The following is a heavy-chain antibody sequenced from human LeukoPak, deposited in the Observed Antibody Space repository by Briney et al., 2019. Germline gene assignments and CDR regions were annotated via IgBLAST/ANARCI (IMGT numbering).Heavy chain of an antibody. D-gene: IGHD5-18*01. CDR1: GGSISSYY. V-gene: IGHV4-59*08. Sequence: PSETLSLTCTVSGGSISSYYWSWIRQPPGKGLEWIGYIYYSGSTNYNPSLKSRVTISVDTSKNQFTLKLSSVTAADTAVYYCARGWDTAMVNFDYWGQGTLVTVSS. CDR3: ARGWDTAMVNFDY. CDR2: IYYSGST. J-gene: IGHJ4*02.